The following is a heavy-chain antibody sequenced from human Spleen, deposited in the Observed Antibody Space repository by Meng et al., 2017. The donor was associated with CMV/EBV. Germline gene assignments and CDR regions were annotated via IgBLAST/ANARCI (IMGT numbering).Heavy chain of an antibody. CDR2: IDSSGST. CDR1: GGSFSGYY. V-gene: IGHV4-34*01. D-gene: IGHD6-19*01. J-gene: IGHJ4*02. CDR3: ARRRSSGWYYFDY. Sequence: AVYGGSFSGYYWSWIRQPPGKGLECISEIDSSGSTNHNPSLKSRVTMSVHTSKNQLSLRLTSVTAADTAVYYCARRRSSGWYYFDYWGQGTLVTVSS.